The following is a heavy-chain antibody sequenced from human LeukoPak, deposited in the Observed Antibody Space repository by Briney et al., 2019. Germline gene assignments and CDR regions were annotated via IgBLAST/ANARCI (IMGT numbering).Heavy chain of an antibody. V-gene: IGHV1-69*05. CDR2: IIPIFGTA. D-gene: IGHD3-10*01. J-gene: IGHJ3*02. Sequence: WASVKVSCKASGGTFSSYAISWVRQAPGQGLEWMGGIIPIFGTANYAQKFQGRVTITTDESTSTAYMELSSLRSADTAVYYCARAPEYYYGSGSYYAFDIWGQGTMVTVSS. CDR3: ARAPEYYYGSGSYYAFDI. CDR1: GGTFSSYA.